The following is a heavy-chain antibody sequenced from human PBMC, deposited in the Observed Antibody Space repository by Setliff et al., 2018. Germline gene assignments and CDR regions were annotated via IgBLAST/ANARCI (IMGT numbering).Heavy chain of an antibody. V-gene: IGHV1-69*11. Sequence: SVKVSCKASGGAFSSYALTWVRQAPGQGLEWVGRIIPVIDTTDYAQTFQGRVTITADESTRTVYMELSSLRSEDTAIYYCARGRDGYTSNALEFWGQGTMVTVSS. CDR2: IIPVIDTT. CDR1: GGAFSSYA. D-gene: IGHD5-12*01. J-gene: IGHJ3*01. CDR3: ARGRDGYTSNALEF.